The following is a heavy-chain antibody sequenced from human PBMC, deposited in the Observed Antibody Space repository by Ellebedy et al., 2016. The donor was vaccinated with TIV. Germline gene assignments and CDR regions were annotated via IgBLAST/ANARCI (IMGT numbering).Heavy chain of an antibody. Sequence: GGSLRLXXAASGFTFSSYAMSWVRQAPGKGLEWVSYITGSSGTTFHADSVKGRFTISRDNARNSLYLQMDSLRAEDTAVYYCVRDERWGQGTVVTVSS. CDR3: VRDER. V-gene: IGHV3-48*04. J-gene: IGHJ3*01. CDR2: ITGSSGTT. D-gene: IGHD5-24*01. CDR1: GFTFSSYA.